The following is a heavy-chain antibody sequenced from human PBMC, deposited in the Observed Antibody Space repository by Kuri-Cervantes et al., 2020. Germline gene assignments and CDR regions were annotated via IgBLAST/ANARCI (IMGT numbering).Heavy chain of an antibody. CDR3: SREQVAGNPNDAFDI. CDR2: ISSSSSGI. V-gene: IGHV3-48*02. CDR1: GFTFSSHS. D-gene: IGHD6-19*01. J-gene: IGHJ3*02. Sequence: GESLKISCAASGFTFSSHSMNWVRQAPGKGLEWVSSISSSSSGIYYADSVKGRFTISRDNAKNSLYLQMNSLRDEDTAVYYCSREQVAGNPNDAFDIWGQGTTVTVSS.